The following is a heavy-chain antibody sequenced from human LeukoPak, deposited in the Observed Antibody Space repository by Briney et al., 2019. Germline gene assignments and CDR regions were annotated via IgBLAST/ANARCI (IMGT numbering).Heavy chain of an antibody. J-gene: IGHJ6*03. CDR1: GDSVSSHY. CDR2: IYYDGST. CDR3: ARGRALNYYYMDV. Sequence: SETPSLTCSVSGDSVSSHYWSWVRQPPGKGLEWIGHIYYDGSTKYNPSLKRRVTLSVDTTKNQFSLKLSSVTTADTAVYYCARGRALNYYYMDVWGKGTTVTASS. V-gene: IGHV4-59*02.